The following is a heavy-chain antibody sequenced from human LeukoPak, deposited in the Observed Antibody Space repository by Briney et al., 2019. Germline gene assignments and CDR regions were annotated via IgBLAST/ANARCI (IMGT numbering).Heavy chain of an antibody. V-gene: IGHV4-59*01. CDR2: IYYSGST. CDR3: ATSSAPDYGHYVFNWYFDL. J-gene: IGHJ2*01. D-gene: IGHD4-17*01. Sequence: KSSETLSLTCTVSGGSISSYYWSWIRQPPGKGLEWIGYIYYSGSTNYNPSLKSRVTISVDTSKNQFSLKLSSVTAADTAVYYCATSSAPDYGHYVFNWYFDLWGRGTLVTVSS. CDR1: GGSISSYY.